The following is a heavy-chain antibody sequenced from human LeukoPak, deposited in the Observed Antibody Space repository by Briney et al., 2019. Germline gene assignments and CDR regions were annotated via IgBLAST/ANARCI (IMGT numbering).Heavy chain of an antibody. CDR3: ARDYAFDI. V-gene: IGHV4-59*01. J-gene: IGHJ3*02. Sequence: SETLSLTCTVSGDSISSYYRSWIRQPPGKGLEWVGCIYYSGNTNYNPSLNSRVTISIDTTKNQFSLNLSSVTAADTAVYYCARDYAFDIWGQGTMVTVSS. CDR2: IYYSGNT. CDR1: GDSISSYY.